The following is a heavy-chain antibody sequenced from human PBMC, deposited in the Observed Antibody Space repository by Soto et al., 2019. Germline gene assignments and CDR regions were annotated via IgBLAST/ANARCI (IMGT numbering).Heavy chain of an antibody. CDR3: ARVIGVASMYH. D-gene: IGHD5-12*01. J-gene: IGHJ5*02. CDR1: GYNFRNYG. CDR2: IGAYNGNR. Sequence: QVQLVQSGAEVKKSGASVKVSCKASGYNFRNYGITWLRQAPGQGLEWMGWIGAYNGNRKYLQKLQGRVTMTTDTSTNTAYMELTSLKSDNTAVYYCARVIGVASMYHWGQGTQVTVSS. V-gene: IGHV1-18*01.